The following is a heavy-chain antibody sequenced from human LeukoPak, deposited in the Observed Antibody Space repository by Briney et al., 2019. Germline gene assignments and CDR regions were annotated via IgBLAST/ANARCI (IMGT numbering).Heavy chain of an antibody. CDR1: GFTFSNNA. J-gene: IGHJ3*02. CDR2: IGGSGGST. CDR3: AAGSGLTGFHI. Sequence: GGSLRLSCAASGFTFSNNAMSWVRQAPEKGLEWVSAIGGSGGSTYYAASAKGRFTISRDNSKNTLYLQMNSLRAEDTAVYYCAAGSGLTGFHIWGQGTLVTVSS. D-gene: IGHD2-8*02. V-gene: IGHV3-23*01.